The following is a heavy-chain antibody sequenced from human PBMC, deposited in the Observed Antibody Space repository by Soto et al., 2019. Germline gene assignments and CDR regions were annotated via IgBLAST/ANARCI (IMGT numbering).Heavy chain of an antibody. V-gene: IGHV3-23*01. J-gene: IGHJ3*01. CDR1: GFPCGSYD. D-gene: IGHD2-8*01. Sequence: GGSLRLSCAASGFPCGSYDMTWVRQAPGKGLEWVSTILVDGRTFYVDSVKGRFTISRDNSRNTVYLQMNSLTAGDTALYYCERANANGGGAFDFCGQGTMVTVSS. CDR2: ILVDGRT. CDR3: ERANANGGGAFDF.